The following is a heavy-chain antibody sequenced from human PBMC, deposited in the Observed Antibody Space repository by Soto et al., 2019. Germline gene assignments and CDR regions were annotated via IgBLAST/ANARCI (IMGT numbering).Heavy chain of an antibody. Sequence: QVQLVQSGAEVKKPGASVKVSCKASGYSFTRYYINWVRQAPGQGLEWMGWISAYNGNTHYEEKLQGRVTLTTDTSTRTAYMELRSLRSDDTAVYFCARGGQWDFLSDYWGQGNLVTVSS. D-gene: IGHD1-26*01. J-gene: IGHJ4*02. CDR1: GYSFTRYY. CDR2: ISAYNGNT. V-gene: IGHV1-18*01. CDR3: ARGGQWDFLSDY.